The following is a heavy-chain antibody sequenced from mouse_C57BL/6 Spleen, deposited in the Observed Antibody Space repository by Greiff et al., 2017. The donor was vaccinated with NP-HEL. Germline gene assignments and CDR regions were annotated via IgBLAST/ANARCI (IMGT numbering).Heavy chain of an antibody. J-gene: IGHJ2*01. CDR1: GYAFSSYW. V-gene: IGHV1-80*01. Sequence: QVHVKQSGAELVKPGASVKISCKASGYAFSSYWMNWVKQRPGKGLEWIGQIYPGDGDTNYNGKFKGKATLTADKSSSTAYMQLSSLTSEDSAVYFCARENWDYFDYWGQGTTLTVSS. CDR2: IYPGDGDT. CDR3: ARENWDYFDY.